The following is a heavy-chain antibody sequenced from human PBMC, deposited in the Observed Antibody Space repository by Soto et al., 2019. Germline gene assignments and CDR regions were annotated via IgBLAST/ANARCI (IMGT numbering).Heavy chain of an antibody. CDR2: INPNSGGT. CDR3: ARDRGYCSSTSCFSLEY. V-gene: IGHV1-2*04. CDR1: GYTFTGYY. D-gene: IGHD2-2*01. Sequence: ASVKVSCKASGYTFTGYYMHWVRQAPGQGLEWMGWINPNSGGTNYAQKFQGWVTMTRDTSISTAYMELSRLRSDDTAVYYCARDRGYCSSTSCFSLEYWGQGTLVTVSS. J-gene: IGHJ4*02.